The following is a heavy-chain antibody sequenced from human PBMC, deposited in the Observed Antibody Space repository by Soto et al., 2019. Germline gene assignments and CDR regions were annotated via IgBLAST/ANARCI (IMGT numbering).Heavy chain of an antibody. CDR3: AKDEVTTGGYYYYYMDV. J-gene: IGHJ6*03. CDR1: GFTFSSYG. V-gene: IGHV3-30*18. CDR2: ISYDGSNK. D-gene: IGHD4-4*01. Sequence: PGGSLRLSCAASGFTFSSYGMHWVRQAPGKGLEWVAVISYDGSNKYYADSVKGRFTISRDNSKNTLYLQMNSLRAEDTAVYYCAKDEVTTGGYYYYYMDVWGKGTTVTVSS.